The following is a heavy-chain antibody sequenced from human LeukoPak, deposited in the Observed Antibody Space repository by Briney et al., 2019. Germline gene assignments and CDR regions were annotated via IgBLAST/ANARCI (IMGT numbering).Heavy chain of an antibody. CDR3: ARVYSGYYDYVWGRYHQYYFDY. CDR1: GYSFSHYG. D-gene: IGHD3-16*02. J-gene: IGHJ4*02. Sequence: ASVKVSCKASGYSFSHYGFSGVRQAPGQGLEWMGWINPNSGGTNYAQKLQGRVTMPTDTSTSTAYMELRSLRSDDTAVYSCARVYSGYYDYVWGRYHQYYFDYWGQGTLVTVSS. CDR2: INPNSGGT. V-gene: IGHV1-18*04.